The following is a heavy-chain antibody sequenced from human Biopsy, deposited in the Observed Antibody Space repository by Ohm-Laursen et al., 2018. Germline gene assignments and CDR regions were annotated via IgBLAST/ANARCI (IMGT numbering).Heavy chain of an antibody. CDR1: GFTFSSYA. J-gene: IGHJ4*02. CDR3: ALAAAQTVTHFDY. V-gene: IGHV3-23*01. CDR2: ISGNSDII. Sequence: SLRLSCAVSGFTFSSYAMTWFRQAPGKGLEWVSTISGNSDIIYDTDSVKGRFTISRDNSKNTLYLQMNSLRADDTAVYYCALAAAQTVTHFDYWGQGTLVTVSP. D-gene: IGHD4-17*01.